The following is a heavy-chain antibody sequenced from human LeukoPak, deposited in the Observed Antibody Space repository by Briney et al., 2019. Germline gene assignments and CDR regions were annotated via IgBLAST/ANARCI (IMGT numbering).Heavy chain of an antibody. D-gene: IGHD2-2*01. CDR2: INSDGSST. J-gene: IGHJ5*02. Sequence: GGSLRLSCAASGFTFSSYWMHWVRRAPGKGLVWVSRINSDGSSTSYADSVKGRFTISRDNAKNTLYLQMNSLRAEDTAVYYCARDLGCSSTSCYSPPNWFDPWGQGTLLTVSS. V-gene: IGHV3-74*01. CDR3: ARDLGCSSTSCYSPPNWFDP. CDR1: GFTFSSYW.